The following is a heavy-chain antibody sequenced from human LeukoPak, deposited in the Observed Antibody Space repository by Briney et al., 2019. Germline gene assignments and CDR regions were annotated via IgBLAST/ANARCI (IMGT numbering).Heavy chain of an antibody. Sequence: SETLSLTCTVSGVSISSGGYYWSWIRQHPGKGLEWIGYIYYSGSTYYNPSLKSRVTISVDTSKNQFSLKLSSVTAADTAVYYCARQIVVVTYAFDIWGQGTMVTVSS. CDR2: IYYSGST. CDR3: ARQIVVVTYAFDI. J-gene: IGHJ3*02. CDR1: GVSISSGGYY. V-gene: IGHV4-31*03. D-gene: IGHD2-21*02.